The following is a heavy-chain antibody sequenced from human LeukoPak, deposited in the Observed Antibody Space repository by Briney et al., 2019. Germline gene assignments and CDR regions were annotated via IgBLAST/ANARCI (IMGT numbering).Heavy chain of an antibody. D-gene: IGHD2-2*01. J-gene: IGHJ6*03. CDR3: ARARIYCSSTSCYPPCYMDV. CDR1: GGSISRSSFY. CDR2: IYTSGYT. Sequence: SQNLSRTCTVSGGSISRSSFYWSWIRQPAGKGLKWIGRIYTSGYTNYNPSPPSRASISIDTSKNQFSLKLSSVTAADTAVYYCARARIYCSSTSCYPPCYMDVWGKGTTVTVSS. V-gene: IGHV4-61*02.